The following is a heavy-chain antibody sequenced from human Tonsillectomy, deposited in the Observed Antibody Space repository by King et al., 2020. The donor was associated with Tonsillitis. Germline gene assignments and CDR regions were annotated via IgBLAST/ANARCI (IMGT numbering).Heavy chain of an antibody. D-gene: IGHD1-14*01. Sequence: VQLVESGAEVKKSGSSVKVSCKASGGTFSSYTISWVRQAPGQGLEWMGGIIPNFNTANYAQKFQGRVTITADESTTTVYMELSSLRSEDTAVYYCARDHENHYYYGMDVWGQGTTVTVSS. CDR2: IIPNFNTA. CDR1: GGTFSSYT. CDR3: ARDHENHYYYGMDV. J-gene: IGHJ6*02. V-gene: IGHV1-69*01.